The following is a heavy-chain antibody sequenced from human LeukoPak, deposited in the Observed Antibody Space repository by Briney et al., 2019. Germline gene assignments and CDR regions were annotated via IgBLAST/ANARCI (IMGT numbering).Heavy chain of an antibody. CDR1: GFTVSSNY. D-gene: IGHD5-12*01. J-gene: IGHJ3*02. Sequence: GGSLRLSCAASGFTVSSNYMSWVRQALGKGLERVSVIYSGGSTYYADSVKGRFTISRDNSKNTLYLQMNSLRAEDTAVYYCARGWSGYDTVAQDAFDIWGQGTMVTVSS. CDR2: IYSGGST. CDR3: ARGWSGYDTVAQDAFDI. V-gene: IGHV3-66*01.